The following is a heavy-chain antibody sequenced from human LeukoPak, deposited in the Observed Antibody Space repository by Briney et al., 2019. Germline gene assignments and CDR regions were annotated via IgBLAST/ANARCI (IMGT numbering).Heavy chain of an antibody. Sequence: GGSLRLSCAASGFTFSSYAMSWVRQAPGKGLEWVPAISGSGGSTYYADSVKGRFTISRDNSRDTLYLQMNSLRAEDTAVYYCAKGYYHYVWGSYYFDYWGQRTLVTVSS. CDR2: ISGSGGST. CDR3: AKGYYHYVWGSYYFDY. J-gene: IGHJ4*02. V-gene: IGHV3-23*01. D-gene: IGHD3-16*01. CDR1: GFTFSSYA.